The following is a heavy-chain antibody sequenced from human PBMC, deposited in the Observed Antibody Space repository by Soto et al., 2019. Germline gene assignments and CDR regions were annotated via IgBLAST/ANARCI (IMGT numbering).Heavy chain of an antibody. J-gene: IGHJ3*02. CDR2: ISGSGGST. V-gene: IGHV3-23*01. Sequence: GGSLRLSCAASGLTFSNYAMRWVRQAPDKGLEWVTGISGSGGSTYYVDSVKGRFTISRDNSKNTLYLQMNSLRAEDTAVYYCAKDFGYNYGYDAFDIWGQGTMVTVSS. CDR1: GLTFSNYA. D-gene: IGHD5-18*01. CDR3: AKDFGYNYGYDAFDI.